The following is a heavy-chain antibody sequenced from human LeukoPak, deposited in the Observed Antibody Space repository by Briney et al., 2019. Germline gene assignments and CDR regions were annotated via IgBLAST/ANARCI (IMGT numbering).Heavy chain of an antibody. V-gene: IGHV1-18*04. Sequence: ASVKVSCKSSGYTFTSYGISWLRQAPGQGLEWMGWISAYNGNTNYAQKLQGRVTMTTDTSTSTAYMELRSLRSDDTAAYYCARSSSGWYDYWGQGTLVTVSS. J-gene: IGHJ4*02. CDR1: GYTFTSYG. CDR3: ARSSSGWYDY. D-gene: IGHD6-19*01. CDR2: ISAYNGNT.